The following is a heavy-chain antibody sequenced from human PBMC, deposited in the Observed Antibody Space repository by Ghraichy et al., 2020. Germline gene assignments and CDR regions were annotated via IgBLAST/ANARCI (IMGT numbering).Heavy chain of an antibody. V-gene: IGHV2-5*01. CDR1: GFSLSTSGVG. D-gene: IGHD3-16*01. J-gene: IGHJ3*02. CDR2: IYWNDDK. CDR3: AHRRSHLGPFGI. Sequence: SGPTLVKPTQTLTLTCTFSGFSLSTSGVGVGWIRQPPGKALEWLAIIYWNDDKRYSPSLKSRLTITKDTSKNQVVLTMTNMDPVDTATYYCAHRRSHLGPFGIWAKGTMVTVSS.